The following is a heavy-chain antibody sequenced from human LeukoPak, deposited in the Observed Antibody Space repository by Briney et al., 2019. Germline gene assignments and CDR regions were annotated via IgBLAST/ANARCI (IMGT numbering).Heavy chain of an antibody. V-gene: IGHV4-59*08. J-gene: IGHJ6*02. CDR1: GDSISSFY. CDR3: ARYTRGRNGMDV. Sequence: SETLSLTCTVSGDSISSFYWSWIRQPPGKGLEWIGYIYYSGSTNYNPSLKSRDTISVDTSKNQFSLKLSSVTAADTAVYYCARYTRGRNGMDVWGQGTTVTVSS. D-gene: IGHD1-26*01. CDR2: IYYSGST.